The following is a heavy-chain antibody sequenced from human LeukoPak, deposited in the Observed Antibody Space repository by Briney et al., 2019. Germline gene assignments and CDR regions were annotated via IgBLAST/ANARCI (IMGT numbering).Heavy chain of an antibody. V-gene: IGHV3-21*01. CDR1: GITFISSS. J-gene: IGHJ4*02. CDR3: ARADTTGGYYFDY. Sequence: GGSLRLSCAASGITFISSSMTWVRQAPGKGLEWVSSISSSSSYIYFADSLKGRFTISRDNAKNSLYLQMNSLRAEDTAVYYCARADTTGGYYFDYWGQGTLVTVSS. CDR2: ISSSSSYI. D-gene: IGHD4-17*01.